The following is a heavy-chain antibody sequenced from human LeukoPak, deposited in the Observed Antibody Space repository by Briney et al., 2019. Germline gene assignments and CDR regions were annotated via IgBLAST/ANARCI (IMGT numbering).Heavy chain of an antibody. Sequence: PGGSLRLSCAASGFTFSSYGTHWVRQAPGKGLEWVAVISYDGTKKYYADSVKGRFIISRDNSKNTLYLQVNSLTAEDTAVYYCANGKQKWPTDWGQGTLVTVSS. D-gene: IGHD5-24*01. V-gene: IGHV3-33*06. CDR2: ISYDGTKK. CDR1: GFTFSSYG. CDR3: ANGKQKWPTD. J-gene: IGHJ4*02.